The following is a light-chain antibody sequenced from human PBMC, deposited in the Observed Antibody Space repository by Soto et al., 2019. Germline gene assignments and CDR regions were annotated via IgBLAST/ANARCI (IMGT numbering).Light chain of an antibody. CDR2: EVS. J-gene: IGLJ2*01. CDR3: SSYINSITFVV. Sequence: QSVLTQPASVSGSPGQSITISCTGTSSDVGGYNYVSWYQHHPGKAPKLLIYEVSNRPSGVSSRFSGSKSGNTASLTISGXQAXXXAXXXCSSYINSITFVVFGGGTKLTVL. CDR1: SSDVGGYNY. V-gene: IGLV2-14*01.